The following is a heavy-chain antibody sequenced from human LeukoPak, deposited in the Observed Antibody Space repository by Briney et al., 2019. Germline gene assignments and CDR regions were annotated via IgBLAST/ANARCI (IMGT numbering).Heavy chain of an antibody. Sequence: GGSLRLSCAASGFTVDVNDMSCVRQVPGKGLEWVSGINWNGGGTAYADSVKGRFTISSDNAKKSLYLQMNSLRAEDTAFEYCGEGEEGSVYGGGLDYWGQGTLVTVSS. V-gene: IGHV3-20*04. CDR1: GFTVDVND. J-gene: IGHJ4*02. CDR3: GEGEEGSVYGGGLDY. D-gene: IGHD4-23*01. CDR2: INWNGGGT.